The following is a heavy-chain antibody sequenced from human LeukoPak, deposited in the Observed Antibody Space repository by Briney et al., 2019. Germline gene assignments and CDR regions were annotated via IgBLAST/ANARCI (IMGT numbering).Heavy chain of an antibody. V-gene: IGHV5-51*01. CDR2: IYPIDSDT. CDR3: ARHLATVTASRQYYYDGMDV. Sequence: GESLKISCKASGYSFTFTKNWIGWVRQVPGKGLEWMGIIYPIDSDTRYNPSFQVQVTISVDKSISTTYLQWSSLKASDTAIYYCARHLATVTASRQYYYDGMDVWGQGTTVTVSS. CDR1: GYSFTFTKNW. J-gene: IGHJ6*02. D-gene: IGHD4-17*01.